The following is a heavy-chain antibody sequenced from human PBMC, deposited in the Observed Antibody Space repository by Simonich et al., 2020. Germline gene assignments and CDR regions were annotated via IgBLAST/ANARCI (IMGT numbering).Heavy chain of an antibody. CDR2: SNPKSGGT. D-gene: IGHD6-13*01. J-gene: IGHJ5*02. Sequence: QVQLVQSGAEVKKPGASVKVSCKASGYTFTGYYMHWVRQAPGQGLEGMGRSNPKSGGTNYAQKFQGRVTMTRDTSISTAYMELSRLRSDDTAVYYCARVRSSSWYWFDPWGQGTLVTVSS. CDR1: GYTFTGYY. CDR3: ARVRSSSWYWFDP. V-gene: IGHV1-2*06.